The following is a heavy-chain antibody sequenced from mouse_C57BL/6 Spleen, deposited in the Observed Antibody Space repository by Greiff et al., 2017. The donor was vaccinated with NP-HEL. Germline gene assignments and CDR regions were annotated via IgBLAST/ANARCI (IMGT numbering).Heavy chain of an antibody. Sequence: EVHLVESGGDLVKPGGSLKLSCAASGFTFSSYGMSWVRQTPDKRLEWVATISSGGSYTYYPDSVKGRFTISRDNAKNTLYLQMSSLKSEDTAMYYCARRTSGSSYDWYFDVWGTGTTVTVSS. J-gene: IGHJ1*03. V-gene: IGHV5-6*01. D-gene: IGHD1-1*01. CDR3: ARRTSGSSYDWYFDV. CDR2: ISSGGSYT. CDR1: GFTFSSYG.